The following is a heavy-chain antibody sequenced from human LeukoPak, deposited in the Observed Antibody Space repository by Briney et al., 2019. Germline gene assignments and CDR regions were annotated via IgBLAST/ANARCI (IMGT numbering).Heavy chain of an antibody. CDR2: ISGSGGST. J-gene: IGHJ4*02. CDR3: AKGLDSSGWYSYYFDY. Sequence: GGSLRLSCAASGFTFSSYSMSWVRQAPGKGLEWVSAISGSGGSTYYADSVKGRFTISRDNSKNTLYLQMNSLRAEDTAVYYCAKGLDSSGWYSYYFDYWGQGTLVTVSS. D-gene: IGHD6-19*01. CDR1: GFTFSSYS. V-gene: IGHV3-23*01.